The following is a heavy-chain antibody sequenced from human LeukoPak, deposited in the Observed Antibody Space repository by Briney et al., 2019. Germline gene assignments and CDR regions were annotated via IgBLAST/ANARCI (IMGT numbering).Heavy chain of an antibody. D-gene: IGHD3/OR15-3a*01. CDR1: GGSFSDYY. CDR2: INHSGST. Sequence: KPSETLSLTCAVYGGSFSDYYWSWIRQPPGKGLQWIGEINHSGSTNYNPSLKSRVTISLDTSKNQFSLRLTSVTAADTAVYYCARQTGSGLFILPGGQGTLVTVSS. CDR3: ARQTGSGLFILP. V-gene: IGHV4-34*01. J-gene: IGHJ4*02.